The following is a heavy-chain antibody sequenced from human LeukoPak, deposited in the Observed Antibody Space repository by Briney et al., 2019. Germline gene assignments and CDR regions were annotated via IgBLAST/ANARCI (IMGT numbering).Heavy chain of an antibody. CDR2: ISGSGGST. V-gene: IGHV3-23*01. J-gene: IGHJ4*02. D-gene: IGHD3-16*01. CDR1: GLTFSSYA. CDR3: AKDLGVRGESCFEV. Sequence: GGSLRLSCAASGLTFSSYAMSWVRQAPGKGLEWVSAISGSGGSTYYADSVKGRFTISRDNSKNTLYLQMNSLRAEDTAVYYCAKDLGVRGESCFEVWGQGTLVTVSS.